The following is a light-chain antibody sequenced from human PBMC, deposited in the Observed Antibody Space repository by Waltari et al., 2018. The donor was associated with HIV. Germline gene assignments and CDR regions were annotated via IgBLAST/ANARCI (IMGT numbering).Light chain of an antibody. V-gene: IGKV3-15*01. Sequence: EIVMTQTRATLAVSQGERATLSCRDSQSVSSDLAWYQQKPGQAPRLLIYGAATRATGIPARFSGSGSGTEFTLTISSLQSEDFAVYYCQQYNNWPWTFGQGTKVEIK. CDR1: QSVSSD. J-gene: IGKJ1*01. CDR2: GAA. CDR3: QQYNNWPWT.